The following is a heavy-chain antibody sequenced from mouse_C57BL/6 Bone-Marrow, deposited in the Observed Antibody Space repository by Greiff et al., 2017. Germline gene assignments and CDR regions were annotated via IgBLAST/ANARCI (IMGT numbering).Heavy chain of an antibody. D-gene: IGHD1-1*01. CDR2: IDPSDSYT. CDR1: GYTFTSYW. V-gene: IGHV1-50*01. CDR3: ARHCGRGFDV. J-gene: IGHJ1*03. Sequence: QVQLKESGAELVKPGASVKLSCKASGYTFTSYWMQWVKQRPGQGLEWIGEIDPSDSYTNYNQKFKGKATLTVDTSSSTAYMQRSSLTSEDSAVYYCARHCGRGFDVWGTGTTVTVSS.